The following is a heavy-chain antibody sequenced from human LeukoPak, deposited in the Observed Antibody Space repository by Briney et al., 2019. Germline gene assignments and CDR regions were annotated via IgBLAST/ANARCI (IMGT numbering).Heavy chain of an antibody. CDR2: ISSSSSYI. V-gene: IGHV3-21*01. CDR3: ARIGSTDTAMVKDY. D-gene: IGHD5-18*01. CDR1: GYTFSSYG. J-gene: IGHJ4*02. Sequence: PGGSLRLSCAASGYTFSSYGMHWVRQAPGKGLEWVSSISSSSSYIYYADSVKGRFTISRDNAKNSLYLQMNSLRAEDTAVYYCARIGSTDTAMVKDYWGQGTLVTVSS.